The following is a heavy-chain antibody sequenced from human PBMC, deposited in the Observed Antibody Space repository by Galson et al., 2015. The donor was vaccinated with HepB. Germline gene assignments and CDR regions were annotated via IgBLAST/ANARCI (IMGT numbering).Heavy chain of an antibody. V-gene: IGHV3-21*01. Sequence: SLRLSCAASGFTFSSYSMNWVRQAPGKGLEWVSSISNSSSYIYYADSAKGRFTISRDNAKNSLYLQMNSLRAEDTAVYYCARRVPLSPDYGDPTRYYYYYGIEVWGQGTTVTVSS. J-gene: IGHJ6*02. CDR2: ISNSSSYI. CDR3: ARRVPLSPDYGDPTRYYYYYGIEV. D-gene: IGHD4-17*01. CDR1: GFTFSSYS.